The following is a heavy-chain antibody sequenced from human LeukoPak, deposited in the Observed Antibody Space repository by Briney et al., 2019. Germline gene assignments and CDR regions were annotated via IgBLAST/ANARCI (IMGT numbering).Heavy chain of an antibody. V-gene: IGHV3-30-3*01. CDR2: ISYDGSNK. CDR3: ARDVNYYYYMDV. Sequence: VAVISYDGSNKYYADSVKGRFTISRDNSKNTLYLQMNSLRAEDTAVYYCARDVNYYYYMDVWGKGTTVTVSS. J-gene: IGHJ6*03.